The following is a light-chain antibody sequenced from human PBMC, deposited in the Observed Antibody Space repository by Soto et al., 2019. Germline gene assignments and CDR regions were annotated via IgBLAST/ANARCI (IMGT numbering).Light chain of an antibody. V-gene: IGKV2-28*01. Sequence: DIVMTQSPLSLPVTPGEPAAISFRSSQSLLYSNGYNYLDWYVQKPTQSPQLLIYLSSSRATGVTDRFRGSGSGTDCTLKISRREAEDVGVYSCIQALQPLVPLSFGEGTKVEIK. CDR3: IQALQPLVPLS. CDR2: LSS. CDR1: QSLLYSNGYNY. J-gene: IGKJ4*01.